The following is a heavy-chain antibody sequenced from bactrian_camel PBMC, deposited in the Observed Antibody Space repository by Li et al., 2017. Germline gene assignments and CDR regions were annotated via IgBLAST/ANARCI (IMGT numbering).Heavy chain of an antibody. V-gene: IGHV3-2*01. D-gene: IGHD1*01. Sequence: HVQLVESGGGLVQPGGSLRLSCAASGFTFSTYYMSWVRQAPGKGLEWVSSIYTGDGSTNAEDSVQGRFTISRDNTKNIVYLQMNSLKSEDTALYYCATDFLSWRGLGTLGYWGQGTQVTVS. CDR2: IYTGDGST. CDR3: ATDFLSWRGLGTLGY. J-gene: IGHJ6*01. CDR1: GFTFSTYY.